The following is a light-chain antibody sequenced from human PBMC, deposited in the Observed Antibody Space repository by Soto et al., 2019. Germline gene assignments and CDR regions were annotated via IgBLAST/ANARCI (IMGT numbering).Light chain of an antibody. Sequence: EIVLTQSPGTVSLSPGERATLSCRASRSISLAYLAWYQQKPGQAPRLLIYDASNRATGIPDRFSGSGYGTDFNITISRLEPEDFAVYYCHQYESSPQTFGQGTKVDIK. CDR3: HQYESSPQT. CDR2: DAS. CDR1: RSISLAY. V-gene: IGKV3-20*01. J-gene: IGKJ1*01.